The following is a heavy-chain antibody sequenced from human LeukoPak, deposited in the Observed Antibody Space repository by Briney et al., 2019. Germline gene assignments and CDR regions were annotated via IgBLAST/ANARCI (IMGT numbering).Heavy chain of an antibody. CDR3: ARNRAFNYYGSGSYSYSFDY. Sequence: PSETLSLTCAVYGGSFSGYYWSWIRQPPGKGLEWIGEINHSGSTNYNPSLKSRVTISVDTSKNQFSPKLSSVTAADTAVYYCARNRAFNYYGSGSYSYSFDYWGQGTLVTVSS. D-gene: IGHD3-10*01. CDR2: INHSGST. CDR1: GGSFSGYY. V-gene: IGHV4-34*01. J-gene: IGHJ4*02.